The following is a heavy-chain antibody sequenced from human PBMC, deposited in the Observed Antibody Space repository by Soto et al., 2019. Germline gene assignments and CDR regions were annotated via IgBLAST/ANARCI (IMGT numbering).Heavy chain of an antibody. D-gene: IGHD2-15*01. V-gene: IGHV3-66*01. Sequence: EVQLVESGGGLVQPGGSLRLSCAASGFTVSNNYMSWVRQAPGKGPEWVSFIHSRGTTAYADSVKGRFTISRDNSKNTLYLQMDSLRAEDTAVYYCARRVAGPSWYFDLWGRGTLVTVSS. J-gene: IGHJ2*01. CDR1: GFTVSNNY. CDR2: IHSRGTT. CDR3: ARRVAGPSWYFDL.